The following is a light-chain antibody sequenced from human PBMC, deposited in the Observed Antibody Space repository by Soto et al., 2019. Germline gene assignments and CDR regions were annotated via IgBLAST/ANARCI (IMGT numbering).Light chain of an antibody. CDR2: GAS. CDR3: QQYNNWPPRLT. J-gene: IGKJ4*01. V-gene: IGKV3-15*01. Sequence: EIVLTQSPGTLSLSPGERATLSCRASQSVRSTHLAWYQQKPGQAPRLLIYGASTRATGIPARFSGSGSGAEFTLTISSLQSEDFAVYYCQQYNNWPPRLTFGGGTKVDIK. CDR1: QSVRSTH.